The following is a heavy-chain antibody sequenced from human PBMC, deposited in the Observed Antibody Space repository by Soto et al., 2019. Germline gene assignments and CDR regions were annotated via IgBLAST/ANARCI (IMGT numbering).Heavy chain of an antibody. Sequence: QVQLVQSGAEVKKPGASVKVSCKASGYTFTSYGISWVRQAPGQGLEWMGWISAYNGNTNYAQKRQGRVTMTTDTPPNTPSTGLRTLRYEETALYYSARDGPPLDVGAQGPTVTVPS. J-gene: IGHJ6*02. CDR2: ISAYNGNT. CDR3: ARDGPPLDV. V-gene: IGHV1-18*01. CDR1: GYTFTSYG.